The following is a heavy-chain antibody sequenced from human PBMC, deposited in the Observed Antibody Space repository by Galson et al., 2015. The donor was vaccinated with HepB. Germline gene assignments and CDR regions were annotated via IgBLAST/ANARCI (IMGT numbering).Heavy chain of an antibody. V-gene: IGHV3-7*03. CDR1: GFTFSTYW. J-gene: IGHJ6*02. CDR2: INQGGSGI. Sequence: SLRLSCAASGFTFSTYWMSWVRQAPGKGLEWVANINQGGSGIHYVDSVKGRFTISRDNAKNSLCLQMDSLRAEDTAVYYCGRDMDVWGQGTTVTVSS. CDR3: GRDMDV.